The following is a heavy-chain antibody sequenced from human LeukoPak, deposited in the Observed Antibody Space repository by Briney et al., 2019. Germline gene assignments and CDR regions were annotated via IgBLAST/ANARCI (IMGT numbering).Heavy chain of an antibody. CDR3: VKRNALEF. Sequence: PGGSLRLSCAASGLTFSDYWMTWVRQAPGKGLEWVANINEDGSEKNFVDSVKGRFTISRDNAKNSVFLQMNNLRGEDSAVYYCVKRNALEFWGQGTMVTVSS. J-gene: IGHJ3*01. CDR2: INEDGSEK. V-gene: IGHV3-7*01. CDR1: GLTFSDYW.